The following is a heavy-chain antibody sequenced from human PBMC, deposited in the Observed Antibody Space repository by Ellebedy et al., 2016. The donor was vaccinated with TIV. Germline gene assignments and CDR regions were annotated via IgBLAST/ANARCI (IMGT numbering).Heavy chain of an antibody. CDR3: ATFGVDVPYYFDY. CDR1: GFTFSSYA. J-gene: IGHJ4*02. V-gene: IGHV3-23*01. D-gene: IGHD3-3*01. Sequence: GGSLRLSXAASGFTFSSYAMSWVRQAPGKGLEWVSAISGSGGSTYYADSVKGRFTISRDNSKNTLYLQMNSLRAEDTAVYYCATFGVDVPYYFDYWGQGTLVTVSS. CDR2: ISGSGGST.